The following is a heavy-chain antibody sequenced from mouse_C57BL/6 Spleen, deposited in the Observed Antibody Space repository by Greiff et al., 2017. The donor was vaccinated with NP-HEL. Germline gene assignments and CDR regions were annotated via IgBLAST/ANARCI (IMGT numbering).Heavy chain of an antibody. V-gene: IGHV1-80*01. CDR1: GYAFSSYW. Sequence: QVQLKQSGAELVKPGASVKISCKASGYAFSSYWMNWVKQRPGKGLEWIGQIYPGDGDTNYNGKFKGKATLTADKSSSTAYMQLSSLTSEDSAVYFCASGGIHYYAMDYWGQGTSVTVSS. J-gene: IGHJ4*01. CDR2: IYPGDGDT. CDR3: ASGGIHYYAMDY.